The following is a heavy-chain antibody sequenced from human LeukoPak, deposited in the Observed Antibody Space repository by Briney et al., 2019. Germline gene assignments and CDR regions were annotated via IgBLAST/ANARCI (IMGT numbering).Heavy chain of an antibody. V-gene: IGHV1-18*01. D-gene: IGHD2-21*01. Sequence: ASVKVSCKASGYTFTSYGISWVRQAPGQGLEWMGWVSAYNDNTNYAQKLQGRVTMTTDTSTSTAYMELRSLRSDDTAVYYCARDQSRLYCAGTSCPPGYWGQGTLVTVSS. CDR1: GYTFTSYG. CDR2: VSAYNDNT. J-gene: IGHJ4*02. CDR3: ARDQSRLYCAGTSCPPGY.